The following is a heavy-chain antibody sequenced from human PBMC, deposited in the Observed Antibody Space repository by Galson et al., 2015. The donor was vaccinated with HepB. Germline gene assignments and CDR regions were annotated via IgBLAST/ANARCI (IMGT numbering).Heavy chain of an antibody. CDR1: GFSLRNYA. CDR3: ARATWRDKEWPTFDS. CDR2: TSSGGDLSS. Sequence: SLRLSCAASGFSLRNYALAWVRQAPGTGLGWVSITSSGGDLSSSYVASVRGRFIVSKEISRTTAYLQMSSLRVDDTAIYYSARATWRDKEWPTFDSWGQGTLVTVSS. D-gene: IGHD1-1*01. J-gene: IGHJ4*02. V-gene: IGHV3-23*01.